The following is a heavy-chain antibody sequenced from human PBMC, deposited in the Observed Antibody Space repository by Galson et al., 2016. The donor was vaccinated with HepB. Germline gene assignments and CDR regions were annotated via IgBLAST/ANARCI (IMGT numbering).Heavy chain of an antibody. CDR3: ARRGSNNGLDY. CDR1: GYDFASLW. D-gene: IGHD2-8*01. J-gene: IGHJ4*01. V-gene: IGHV5-51*01. CDR2: IFPDDSDT. Sequence: QSGAEVKEPGESLRISCETSGYDFASLWIAWVRQKPGKGLEWMGMIFPDDSDTKYNPPFQGLAIISADKSINTTFLQWSSLKASDTAMYYRARRGSNNGLDYWGQGTPVSVS.